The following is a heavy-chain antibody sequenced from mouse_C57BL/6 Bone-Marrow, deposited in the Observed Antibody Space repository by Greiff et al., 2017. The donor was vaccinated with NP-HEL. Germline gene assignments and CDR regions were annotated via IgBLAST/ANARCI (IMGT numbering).Heavy chain of an antibody. CDR1: GYSITSGYY. Sequence: EVKLMESGPGLVKPSQSLSLTCSVTGYSITSGYYWNWIRQFPGNKLEWMGYISYDGSNNYNPSLKNRISITRDTSKNQFFLKLNSVTTEDTATYYCASHGTFHVWGTGTTVTVSS. D-gene: IGHD4-1*01. CDR2: ISYDGSN. V-gene: IGHV3-6*01. J-gene: IGHJ1*03. CDR3: ASHGTFHV.